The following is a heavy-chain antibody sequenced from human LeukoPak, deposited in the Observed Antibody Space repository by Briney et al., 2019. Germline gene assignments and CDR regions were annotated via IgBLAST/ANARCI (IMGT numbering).Heavy chain of an antibody. CDR3: AKDREITFGGVIVHFDY. J-gene: IGHJ4*02. D-gene: IGHD3-16*02. CDR1: GFTFSSYA. Sequence: PGGSLRLSCAASGFTFSSYAMSWVRQAPGKGLEWVSAISGSGGSTYYADSVKGRFTISRDNSKNTLYLQMNSLRAEDTAVYYCAKDREITFGGVIVHFDYWGQGTLVTVSP. CDR2: ISGSGGST. V-gene: IGHV3-23*01.